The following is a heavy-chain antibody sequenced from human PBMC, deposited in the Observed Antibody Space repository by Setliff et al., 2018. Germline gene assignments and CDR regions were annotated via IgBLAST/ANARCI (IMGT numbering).Heavy chain of an antibody. V-gene: IGHV1-69*05. D-gene: IGHD2-2*01. CDR3: ARDRKEIVVKPPAASLDY. CDR2: IIPIFGTA. CDR1: GGTFSSYA. Sequence: SVKVSCKASGGTFSSYAISWVRQAPGQGLEWMGGIIPIFGTANYAQKFQGRVTMTTDTSTTTAYMEVRSLRSDDTAVYYCARDRKEIVVKPPAASLDYWGQGTQVTVSS. J-gene: IGHJ4*02.